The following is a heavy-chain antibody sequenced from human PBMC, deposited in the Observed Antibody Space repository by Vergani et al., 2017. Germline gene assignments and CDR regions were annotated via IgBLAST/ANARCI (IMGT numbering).Heavy chain of an antibody. CDR1: GYTFTGYY. D-gene: IGHD3-3*01. CDR2: INPNSGGT. CDR3: ARDPGGSGYIGGMDV. J-gene: IGHJ6*02. V-gene: IGHV1-2*02. Sequence: QVQLVQSGAEVKKPGASVKVSCKASGYTFTGYYMHWVRQAPGQGLEWMGWINPNSGGTNYAQKFQGRVTMTRDTSISTAYMELSRIRSDATAVYYCARDPGGSGYIGGMDVWGQGTTVTVSS.